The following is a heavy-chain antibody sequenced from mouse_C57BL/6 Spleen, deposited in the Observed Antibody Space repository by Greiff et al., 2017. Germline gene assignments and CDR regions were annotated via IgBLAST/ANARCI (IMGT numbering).Heavy chain of an antibody. CDR1: GFTFSSYG. CDR2: ISSGGSYT. Sequence: EVQLVESGGDLVKPGGSLKLSCAASGFTFSSYGMSWVRQTPDKRLEWVATISSGGSYTYYPDSVKGRFTISRDNAKNTLYLQMSSLKSEDTAMYYCARHAISYYAMDYWGQGTSVTVSS. D-gene: IGHD1-3*01. J-gene: IGHJ4*01. CDR3: ARHAISYYAMDY. V-gene: IGHV5-6*01.